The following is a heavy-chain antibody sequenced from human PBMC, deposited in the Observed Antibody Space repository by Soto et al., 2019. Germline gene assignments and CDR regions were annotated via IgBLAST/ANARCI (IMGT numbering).Heavy chain of an antibody. V-gene: IGHV3-48*01. D-gene: IGHD3-22*01. J-gene: IGHJ4*02. Sequence: GGSLRLSCAASGFTFSSYSMNWVRQAPGKGLEWGSYISSSSSTIYYADSVKGRFTISRDNAKNSLYLQMNSLRAEDTAVYYGAKDLLDYYDSSGYSHSPFDYWGQGTLVTVSS. CDR3: AKDLLDYYDSSGYSHSPFDY. CDR1: GFTFSSYS. CDR2: ISSSSSTI.